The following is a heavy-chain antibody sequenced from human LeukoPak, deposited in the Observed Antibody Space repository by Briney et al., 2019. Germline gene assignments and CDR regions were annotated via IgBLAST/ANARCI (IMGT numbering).Heavy chain of an antibody. Sequence: ASVKVSCKASGGTFSSHAISWVRQAPGQGLEWMGGIIPIFGTANYAQKFQGRVTITTDESTSTAYMELSSLRSEDTAVYYCARDGTTGTTVAFDIWGQGTMVTVSS. V-gene: IGHV1-69*05. D-gene: IGHD1-1*01. CDR1: GGTFSSHA. CDR3: ARDGTTGTTVAFDI. CDR2: IIPIFGTA. J-gene: IGHJ3*02.